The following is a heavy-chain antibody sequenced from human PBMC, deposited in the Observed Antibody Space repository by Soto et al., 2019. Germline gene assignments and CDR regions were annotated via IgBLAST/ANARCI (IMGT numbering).Heavy chain of an antibody. CDR3: ARHAASSDSVFWSGRTPKDYYYGMDV. D-gene: IGHD3-3*01. V-gene: IGHV5-51*01. CDR2: IYPGDSDT. CDR1: GYSFTSYW. J-gene: IGHJ6*02. Sequence: GESLKISCKGSGYSFTSYWIGWVRQMPGKGLAWMGIIYPGDSDTSYSPSFQGQVTIAAGKSISTAYLQWSSLKASDTAMYYCARHAASSDSVFWSGRTPKDYYYGMDVWGQGTTVTVSS.